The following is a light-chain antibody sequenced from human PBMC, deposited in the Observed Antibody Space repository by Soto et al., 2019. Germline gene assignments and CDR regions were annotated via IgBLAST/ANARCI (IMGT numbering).Light chain of an antibody. CDR1: QSINRD. CDR3: QQYNNWPPIT. V-gene: IGKV3D-15*01. Sequence: MVRTQCPPTLSVSQRESATLTGRASQSINRDLAWYVQKPGQAPRRVVYGASTWATGVPPRFTGSGSGTEFTLTITRLEPEDFAVYYCQQYNNWPPITFGQGTRLEIK. CDR2: GAS. J-gene: IGKJ5*01.